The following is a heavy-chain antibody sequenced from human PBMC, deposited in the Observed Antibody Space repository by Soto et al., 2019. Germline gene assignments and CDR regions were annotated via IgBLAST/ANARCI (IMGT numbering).Heavy chain of an antibody. V-gene: IGHV4-59*08. Sequence: QVQLQESGPGLVKPSETLSLTCTVSGASINSAYWSWIRQPPGKGLEWIGYIYYTGSTDYNPSLKSRVTISLDTTKNQISLKLSSVTAADTAIYYCARGHWELAYWGQGTLVTVSS. CDR2: IYYTGST. D-gene: IGHD3-10*01. CDR1: GASINSAY. J-gene: IGHJ4*01. CDR3: ARGHWELAY.